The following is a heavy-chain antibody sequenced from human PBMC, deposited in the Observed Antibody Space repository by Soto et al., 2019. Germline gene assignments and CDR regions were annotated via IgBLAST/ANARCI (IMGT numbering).Heavy chain of an antibody. V-gene: IGHV1-8*01. Sequence: ASVKVSCKASGYTFTSYDINWVRQATGQGLEWMGWMNPNSGNTGYAQKFQGRVTMTRNTSISTAYMELSSLRSEDTAVYYCARSIRSRIAARLKGFWFDPWGQGTLVTVSS. CDR2: MNPNSGNT. CDR1: GYTFTSYD. J-gene: IGHJ5*02. CDR3: ARSIRSRIAARLKGFWFDP. D-gene: IGHD6-6*01.